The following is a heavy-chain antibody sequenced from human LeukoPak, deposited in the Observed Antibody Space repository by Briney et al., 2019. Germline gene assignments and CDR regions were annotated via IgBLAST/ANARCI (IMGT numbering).Heavy chain of an antibody. D-gene: IGHD3-10*01. Sequence: SGTLSLTCAVSGGSISSSNWWSWVRQPPGKGLEWIGEIYHSGSTNYNPSLKSRVTISVDTSTSQFSLRLKSLTAADTAVYYCARRVRGVNDAFDIWGRGTMVTVSS. J-gene: IGHJ3*02. CDR2: IYHSGST. V-gene: IGHV4-4*02. CDR3: ARRVRGVNDAFDI. CDR1: GGSISSSNW.